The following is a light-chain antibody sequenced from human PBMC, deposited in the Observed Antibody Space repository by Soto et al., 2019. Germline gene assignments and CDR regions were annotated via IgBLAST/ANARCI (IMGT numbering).Light chain of an antibody. CDR3: QQYNNWPLT. CDR1: QSVSSN. CDR2: DAS. V-gene: IGKV3-15*01. J-gene: IGKJ4*01. Sequence: EIVMTQSPATLSVSPGERATLSCRASQSVSSNLAWYQQKPGQAPRLLIYDASTMATGIPARFSGSGSGTEFTLTISSLQSEDFAVYYCQQYNNWPLTFGGGTNVEIK.